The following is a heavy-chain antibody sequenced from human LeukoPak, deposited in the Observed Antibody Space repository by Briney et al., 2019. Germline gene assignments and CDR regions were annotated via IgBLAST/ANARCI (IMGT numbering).Heavy chain of an antibody. Sequence: SVEVSCKASGGTFSSYAISWVRQAPGQGLEWMGRIIPIFGTANYAQKFQGRVTITTDESTSTAYMELSSLRSEDTAVYYCARERRSSWYYFDYWGQGTLVTVSS. CDR1: GGTFSSYA. D-gene: IGHD6-13*01. CDR2: IIPIFGTA. CDR3: ARERRSSWYYFDY. V-gene: IGHV1-69*05. J-gene: IGHJ4*02.